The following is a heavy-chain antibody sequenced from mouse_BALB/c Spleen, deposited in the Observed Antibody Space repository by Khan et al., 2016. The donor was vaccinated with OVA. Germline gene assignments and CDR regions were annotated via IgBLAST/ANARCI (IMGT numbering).Heavy chain of an antibody. J-gene: IGHJ2*02. Sequence: EVKLEASGPGLVKPSQSLSLTCTATGYSITSDYARNWNRQLPGNKLEWMGFISYSGNTKYNPSFKSRFSITRDTSKNQFFLQLNSVTTEDTATXYCARVYGGDFDYWGQGTSLTVSS. CDR2: ISYSGNT. D-gene: IGHD1-1*01. CDR1: GYSITSDYA. V-gene: IGHV3-2*02. CDR3: ARVYGGDFDY.